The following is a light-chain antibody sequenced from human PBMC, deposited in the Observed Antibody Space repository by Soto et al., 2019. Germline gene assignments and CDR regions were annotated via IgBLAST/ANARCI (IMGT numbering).Light chain of an antibody. V-gene: IGKV3-15*01. CDR2: GAS. J-gene: IGKJ5*01. Sequence: EIVRTQSHATLSVAPGERATLSCRASQSVSSNLAWYQQKPGQAPRLLIYGASTRATGIPARFSGSGSGTEFTLTISSLQSEDFAVYYCQQYNNWLLTFGQGTRLEIK. CDR1: QSVSSN. CDR3: QQYNNWLLT.